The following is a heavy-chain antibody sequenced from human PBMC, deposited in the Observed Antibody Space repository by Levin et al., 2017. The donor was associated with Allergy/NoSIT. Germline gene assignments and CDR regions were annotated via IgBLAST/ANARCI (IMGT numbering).Heavy chain of an antibody. D-gene: IGHD3-10*01. CDR2: IRSKAYGGTT. J-gene: IGHJ3*02. Sequence: GGSLRLSCTASGFTFGDYAMSWFRQAPGKGLEWVGFIRSKAYGGTTEYAASVKGRFTISRDDSKSIAYLQMNSLKTEDTAVYYCTRDREGRYYYGSGSYSPFTDAFDIWGQGTMVTVSS. CDR3: TRDREGRYYYGSGSYSPFTDAFDI. V-gene: IGHV3-49*03. CDR1: GFTFGDYA.